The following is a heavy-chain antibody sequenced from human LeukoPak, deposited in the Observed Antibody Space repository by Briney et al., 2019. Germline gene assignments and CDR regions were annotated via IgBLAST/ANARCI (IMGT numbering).Heavy chain of an antibody. Sequence: PSETLSLTCAVYGGSFSGYYWSWIRQPPGKGLEWIGEINHSGSTNYNPSLKSRVTISVDTSKNQFSLKLSSVTAADTAVYYCARREIVVVTSFDYWGQGTLVTVSS. CDR1: GGSFSGYY. CDR2: INHSGST. J-gene: IGHJ4*02. V-gene: IGHV4-34*01. CDR3: ARREIVVVTSFDY. D-gene: IGHD3-22*01.